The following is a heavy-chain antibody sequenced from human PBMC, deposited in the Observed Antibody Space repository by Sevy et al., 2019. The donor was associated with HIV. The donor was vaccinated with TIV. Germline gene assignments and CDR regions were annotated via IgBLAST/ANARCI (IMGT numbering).Heavy chain of an antibody. CDR2: ISSSGTTI. CDR1: GFTFSSYE. Sequence: AGSLRLSCEASGFTFSSYEMNWVRQAPGKGLEWVSYISSSGTTIKYADSVKGRFTISRDNAKNSLYMQMNSLRAEDTAVYYCARVDANYDKGFDPWGQGTLVTVSS. V-gene: IGHV3-48*03. J-gene: IGHJ5*02. D-gene: IGHD3-22*01. CDR3: ARVDANYDKGFDP.